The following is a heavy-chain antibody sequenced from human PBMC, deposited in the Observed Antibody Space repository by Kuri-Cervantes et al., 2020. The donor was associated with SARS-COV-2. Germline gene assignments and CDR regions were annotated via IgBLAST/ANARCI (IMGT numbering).Heavy chain of an antibody. Sequence: SETLSLTCTVSGGSISSSSYYWGWIRQPPGKGLEWIGSIYYSGSTYYNPSLKSRVTISVDTFKNQFSLKLSSVTAADTAVYYCASGYDFWTDYWGQGTLVTVSS. J-gene: IGHJ4*02. CDR2: IYYSGST. D-gene: IGHD3-3*01. V-gene: IGHV4-39*01. CDR3: ASGYDFWTDY. CDR1: GGSISSSSYY.